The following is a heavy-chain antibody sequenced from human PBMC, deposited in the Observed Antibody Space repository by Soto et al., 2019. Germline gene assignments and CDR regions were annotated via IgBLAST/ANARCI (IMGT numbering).Heavy chain of an antibody. V-gene: IGHV4-39*02. Sequence: PSETLFLTCSVFGGSIRSTRYYWGWVRQPPGKGLEWLGSIYYTGATQYNPSLEGRVTMSVDTSMNQFSLKLRFVTAADSAIYYCAREDRDDNRGPGNWGQGTLVTVSS. CDR1: GGSIRSTRYY. CDR2: IYYTGAT. CDR3: AREDRDDNRGPGN. J-gene: IGHJ1*01. D-gene: IGHD1-1*01.